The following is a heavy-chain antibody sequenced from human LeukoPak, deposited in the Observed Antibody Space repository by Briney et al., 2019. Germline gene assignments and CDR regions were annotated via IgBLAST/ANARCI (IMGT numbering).Heavy chain of an antibody. Sequence: GGSLRLSCAASGFTFSNSWMQWVRQAPGKGLVWVSRINPDGSSSGYADSVKGRFTISRDNAKNTLYVQMNSLRAEDTAVYYCTRDIYGPGDYWGQGPLVAVSS. J-gene: IGHJ4*02. CDR1: GFTFSNSW. V-gene: IGHV3-74*01. CDR3: TRDIYGPGDY. CDR2: INPDGSSS. D-gene: IGHD4-17*01.